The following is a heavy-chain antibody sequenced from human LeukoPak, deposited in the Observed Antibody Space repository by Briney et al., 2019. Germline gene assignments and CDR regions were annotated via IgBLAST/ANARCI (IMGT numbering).Heavy chain of an antibody. J-gene: IGHJ3*02. CDR1: GGSISSYR. V-gene: IGHV4-59*12. CDR3: ARGVVIGQDDAFDI. D-gene: IGHD2-15*01. CDR2: IFYGGSI. Sequence: MPSETLSLTCTGSGGSISSYRWSWIRQSPGKGLEWIGFIFYGGSIDYSPSLQSRVTMSVDTSKSHLSLRLTSVTAADTAVYFCARGVVIGQDDAFDIWGRGTMVTVSS.